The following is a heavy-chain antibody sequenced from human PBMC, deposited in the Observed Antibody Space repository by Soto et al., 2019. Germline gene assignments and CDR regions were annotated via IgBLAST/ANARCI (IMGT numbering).Heavy chain of an antibody. CDR3: ARAQSLPRGGGDAFDI. CDR2: IYHSGST. Sequence: QVQLQESGPGLVKPSGTLSLTCAVSSGSISSSNWWSWVRQPPGKGLEWIGEIYHSGSTNYNPSLKSRFTISVDKSKNQFSLKLSSVTAADTAVYYCARAQSLPRGGGDAFDIWGQGTMVTVSS. V-gene: IGHV4-4*02. J-gene: IGHJ3*02. D-gene: IGHD3-16*01. CDR1: SGSISSSNW.